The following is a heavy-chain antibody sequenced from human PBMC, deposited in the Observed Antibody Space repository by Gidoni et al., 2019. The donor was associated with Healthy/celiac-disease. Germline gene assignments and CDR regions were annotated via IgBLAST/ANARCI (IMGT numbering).Heavy chain of an antibody. CDR2: IYTSGST. CDR1: GGSISSGSYY. CDR3: AKTTVTGFGAFDI. V-gene: IGHV4-61*02. D-gene: IGHD4-17*01. J-gene: IGHJ3*02. Sequence: VQLQESGPGLVQPSQTLSLTCTLSGGSISSGSYYWSWIRQPAGKGLEWIGRIYTSGSTNYNPSLKSRVTMSVDTSKNQFSLKLSSVTAADTAVYYCAKTTVTGFGAFDIWGQGTMVTVSS.